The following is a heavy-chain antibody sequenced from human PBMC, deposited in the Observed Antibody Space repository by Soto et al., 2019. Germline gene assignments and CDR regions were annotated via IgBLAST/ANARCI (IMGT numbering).Heavy chain of an antibody. J-gene: IGHJ1*01. CDR3: ANYYDSSGYPHGFFQH. CDR1: GLTFSNYA. D-gene: IGHD3-22*01. CDR2: IGGRGDNT. Sequence: EVQLLESGGGLVQPGGFLRLSCAASGLTFSNYAMSWVRQAPGKGLEWVSSIGGRGDNTYYAESVEGRFTISRDIYKDALYLHMNSLRVDDTAIYYCANYYDSSGYPHGFFQHWGQGTLVTVSS. V-gene: IGHV3-23*01.